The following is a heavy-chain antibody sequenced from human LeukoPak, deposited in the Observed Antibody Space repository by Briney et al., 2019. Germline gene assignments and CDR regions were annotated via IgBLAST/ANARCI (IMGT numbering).Heavy chain of an antibody. CDR2: INSDGSST. Sequence: GGSLRLSCAAAGFTFSSYWMHWVRQAPGKGLVWVSRINSDGSSTSYADSVKGRFTISRDNAKNTLYLQMNSLRAEDTAVYYCAKERGWELLVSFDYWGQGTLVTVSS. CDR3: AKERGWELLVSFDY. CDR1: GFTFSSYW. J-gene: IGHJ4*02. V-gene: IGHV3-74*01. D-gene: IGHD1-26*01.